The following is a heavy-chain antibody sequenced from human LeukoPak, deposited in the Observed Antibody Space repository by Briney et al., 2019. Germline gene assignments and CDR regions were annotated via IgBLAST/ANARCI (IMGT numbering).Heavy chain of an antibody. Sequence: GGSLRLSCAVSGFIFDDYAMHWVRQAPGKGLEWVSVIYSGGSTYYADSVKGRFTISRDNSKNTLYLQMNSLRAEDTAVYYCARVNKVAVTLSYYFDYWGQGTLVTVSS. J-gene: IGHJ4*02. CDR1: GFIFDDYA. CDR3: ARVNKVAVTLSYYFDY. V-gene: IGHV3-66*01. D-gene: IGHD6-19*01. CDR2: IYSGGST.